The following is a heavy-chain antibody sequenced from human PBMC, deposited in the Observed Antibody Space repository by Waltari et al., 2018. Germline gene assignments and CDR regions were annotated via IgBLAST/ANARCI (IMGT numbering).Heavy chain of an antibody. J-gene: IGHJ4*02. CDR2: ISDSGGKT. D-gene: IGHD4-17*01. CDR1: GFIFRTYG. Sequence: EVQLLESGGGLVQPGGSLRLSCAASGFIFRTYGMNWVRQAQGKGLGWVAGISDSGGKTFYADSAKGRFTISRDNSQKTLYLQMNGLGVDDTAVYFCAKERLTVATESFDSWGQGTLVTVSS. V-gene: IGHV3-23*01. CDR3: AKERLTVATESFDS.